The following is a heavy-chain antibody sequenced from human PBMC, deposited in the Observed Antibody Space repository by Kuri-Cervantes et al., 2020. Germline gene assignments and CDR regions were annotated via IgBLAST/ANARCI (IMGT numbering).Heavy chain of an antibody. J-gene: IGHJ3*02. V-gene: IGHV3-33*01. D-gene: IGHD2-21*02. CDR2: IWYDGSNK. CDR3: ARAGDWDAFDI. Sequence: LSLTCAASGFTFSSYGMHWVRQAPGKGLEWVAVIWYDGSNKYYADSVKGRFTISRDNSKNTLYLQMNSLRAEDTAVYYCARAGDWDAFDIWGQGTMVTVSS. CDR1: GFTFSSYG.